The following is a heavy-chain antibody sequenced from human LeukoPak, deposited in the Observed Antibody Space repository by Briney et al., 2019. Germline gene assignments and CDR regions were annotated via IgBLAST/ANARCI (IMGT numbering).Heavy chain of an antibody. D-gene: IGHD3-10*01. CDR3: ARGVTMVRGVFGWFDP. CDR1: GYIFTSYY. V-gene: IGHV1-46*01. J-gene: IGHJ5*02. Sequence: GASVKVSCKASGYIFTSYYMHWVRQAPGQGLEWMGIINPSGGSTSYAQKFQGRVTMTRDTSTSTVYMELSSLRSEDTAVYYCARGVTMVRGVFGWFDPWGQGTLVTVSS. CDR2: INPSGGST.